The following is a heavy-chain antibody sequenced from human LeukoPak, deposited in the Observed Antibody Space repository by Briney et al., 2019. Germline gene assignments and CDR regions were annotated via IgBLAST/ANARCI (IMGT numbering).Heavy chain of an antibody. Sequence: PGGSLRLSCAASGFTFSSYSMNWVRQAPGKGLEWVSSISSSSSYIYYADSVKGRFTISRDNAKNSLYLQMNSLRAEDTAVYYCARNLMIGRSHNAFDIWGQGTMVTVSS. J-gene: IGHJ3*02. CDR2: ISSSSSYI. CDR3: ARNLMIGRSHNAFDI. CDR1: GFTFSSYS. D-gene: IGHD3-22*01. V-gene: IGHV3-21*01.